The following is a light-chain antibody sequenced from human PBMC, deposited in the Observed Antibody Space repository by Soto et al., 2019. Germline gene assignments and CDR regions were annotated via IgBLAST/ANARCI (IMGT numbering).Light chain of an antibody. Sequence: DIQMTQYPPSLSASVGDRVTITCRESQNIREYLNWYQQKPGKAPKQLIYAASTLQSGAPARFSGSGSGSAFTLTISSLQPEYFATYYCQQSFTSPCFTFGPGTKVD. CDR2: AAS. V-gene: IGKV1-39*01. J-gene: IGKJ3*01. CDR3: QQSFTSPCFT. CDR1: QNIREY.